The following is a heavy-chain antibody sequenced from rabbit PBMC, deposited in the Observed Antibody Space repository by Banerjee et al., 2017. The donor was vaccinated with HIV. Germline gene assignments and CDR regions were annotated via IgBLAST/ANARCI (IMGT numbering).Heavy chain of an antibody. V-gene: IGHV1S40*01. CDR1: GFDLTTYYY. Sequence: QSLEESGGGLVKPEGSLTLTCKASGFDLTTYYYMCWVRQAPGKGLEWIACIYTSSGRTYYASWAKGRFTISKTSSTTVTLQMTSLTAADTATYFCARGTTSGGYNLWGPGTLVTVS. CDR2: IYTSSGRT. D-gene: IGHD1-1*01. CDR3: ARGTTSGGYNL. J-gene: IGHJ4*01.